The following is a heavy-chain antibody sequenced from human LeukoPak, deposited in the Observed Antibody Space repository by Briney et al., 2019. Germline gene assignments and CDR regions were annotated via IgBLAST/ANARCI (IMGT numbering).Heavy chain of an antibody. J-gene: IGHJ4*02. CDR1: GGSISSYY. D-gene: IGHD1-26*01. Sequence: SETLSLTCTVSGGSISSYYWSWIRQPPGKGLEWIGYIYYSGSTNYNPSLKGRVTISVDTSKNQFSLKLSSVTAADTAVYYCARIGLLSGSYGYYFDYWGQGTLVTVSS. V-gene: IGHV4-59*01. CDR2: IYYSGST. CDR3: ARIGLLSGSYGYYFDY.